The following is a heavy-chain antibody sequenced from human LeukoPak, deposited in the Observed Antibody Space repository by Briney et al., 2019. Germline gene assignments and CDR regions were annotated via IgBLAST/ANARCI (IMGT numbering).Heavy chain of an antibody. V-gene: IGHV3-23*01. Sequence: PGGSLRLSCAASGFTFSSYAMSWVRQAPGKGLEWVSAISGSGGSTYYADSVKGRFTISRDNSKNTLYLQMNSLRAEDTAVYHCAKDAYSNNWYNWFDPRGQGILVTVSS. J-gene: IGHJ5*02. CDR2: ISGSGGST. CDR1: GFTFSSYA. D-gene: IGHD1-20*01. CDR3: AKDAYSNNWYNWFDP.